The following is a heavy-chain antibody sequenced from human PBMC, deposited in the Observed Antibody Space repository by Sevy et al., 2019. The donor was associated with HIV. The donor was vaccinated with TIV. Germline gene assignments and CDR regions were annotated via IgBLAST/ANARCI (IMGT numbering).Heavy chain of an antibody. V-gene: IGHV3-11*01. CDR3: ARSNYAGVGNFYYDTTGYYSDY. CDR2: ISGSGTSK. Sequence: GGSLRLSCAASGFTFSDYYMTWIRQAPGKGLEWISHISGSGTSKDYADSVEGRFSISRDNAQSSLHLQMDSLRADDTAVYYCARSNYAGVGNFYYDTTGYYSDYWGQGILVTVSS. D-gene: IGHD3-22*01. CDR1: GFTFSDYY. J-gene: IGHJ4*02.